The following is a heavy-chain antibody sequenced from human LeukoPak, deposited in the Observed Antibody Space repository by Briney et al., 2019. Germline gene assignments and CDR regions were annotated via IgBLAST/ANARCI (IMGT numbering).Heavy chain of an antibody. J-gene: IGHJ5*02. D-gene: IGHD3-10*01. CDR1: GGTFSSYA. Sequence: ASVKVSCKASGGTFSSYAISWVRQAPGQGLEWMGRIIPILGIANYAQKFQGRVTITADKSTSTAYKELSSLRCEDTAVYYFARGGSGSYYRSWFDPWGQGTLVTVSS. CDR3: ARGGSGSYYRSWFDP. CDR2: IIPILGIA. V-gene: IGHV1-69*04.